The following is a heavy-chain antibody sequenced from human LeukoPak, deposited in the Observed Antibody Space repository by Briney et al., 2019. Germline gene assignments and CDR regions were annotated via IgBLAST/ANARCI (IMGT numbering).Heavy chain of an antibody. CDR2: IIPIFGTA. Sequence: SVKVSCKASGYTFTSYDISWVRQAPGQGLEWMGGIIPIFGTANYAQKFQGRVTITTDESTSTAYMELSSLRSEDTAVYYCARARRVYAISSFDYWGQGTLVTVSS. CDR3: ARARRVYAISSFDY. V-gene: IGHV1-69*05. J-gene: IGHJ4*02. CDR1: GYTFTSYD. D-gene: IGHD2-8*01.